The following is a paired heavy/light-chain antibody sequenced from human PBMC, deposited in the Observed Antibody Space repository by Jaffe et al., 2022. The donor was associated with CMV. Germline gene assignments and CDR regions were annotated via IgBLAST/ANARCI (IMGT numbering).Heavy chain of an antibody. V-gene: IGHV1-8*01. D-gene: IGHD4-17*01. CDR1: GYTFTSYD. Sequence: QVQLVQSGAEVKKPGASVKVSCKASGYTFTSYDINWVRQATGQGLEWMGWMNPNSGNTGYAQKFQGRVTMTRNTSISTAYMELSSLRSEDTAVYYCARFLHDYGDYVQPLYYYYGMDVWGQGTTVTVSS. J-gene: IGHJ6*02. CDR2: MNPNSGNT. CDR3: ARFLHDYGDYVQPLYYYYGMDV.
Light chain of an antibody. V-gene: IGLV3-25*03. CDR3: QSADSSGTYHVV. Sequence: SYELTQPPSVSVSPGQTARITCSGDALPKQYAYWYQQKPGQAPVLVIYKDSERPSGIPERFSGSSSGTTVTLTISGVQAEDEADYYCQSADSSGTYHVVFGGGTKLTVL. CDR1: ALPKQY. CDR2: KDS. J-gene: IGLJ2*01.